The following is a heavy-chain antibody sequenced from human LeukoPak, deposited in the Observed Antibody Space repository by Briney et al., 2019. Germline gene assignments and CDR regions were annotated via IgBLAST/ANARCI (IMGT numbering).Heavy chain of an antibody. D-gene: IGHD2-15*01. CDR1: GFTFSNAW. CDR3: TTDHIVVREFDY. Sequence: GGSLRLSCAASGFTFSNAWMSWVRQAPGKGLEWVGRIKSKTDGGTTDYAAPVKGRFTISRDDSKNTLYLQMNSLKTEDTAVYYCTTDHIVVREFDYWGQGTLVTVSS. CDR2: IKSKTDGGTT. J-gene: IGHJ4*02. V-gene: IGHV3-15*01.